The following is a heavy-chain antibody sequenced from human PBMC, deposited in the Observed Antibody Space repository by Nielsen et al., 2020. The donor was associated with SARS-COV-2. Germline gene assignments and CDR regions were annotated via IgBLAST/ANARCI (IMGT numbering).Heavy chain of an antibody. CDR3: ARDIAAGVVDY. V-gene: IGHV4-59*11. J-gene: IGHJ4*02. D-gene: IGHD6-13*01. Sequence: SETLSLTCTVSGGSITAHYWSWIRQPPGKRLEYIGYIFYSGSTYYNPSLNSRVSISIDTSKNQFSLKVTSVTAADTAVYYCARDIAAGVVDYWGQGTLVTVSS. CDR1: GGSITAHY. CDR2: IFYSGST.